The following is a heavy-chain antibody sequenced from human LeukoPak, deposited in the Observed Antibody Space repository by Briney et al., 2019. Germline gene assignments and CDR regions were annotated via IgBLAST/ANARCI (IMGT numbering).Heavy chain of an antibody. V-gene: IGHV3-7*01. CDR1: GFTFSSYW. D-gene: IGHD3-22*01. CDR2: IKKDGSEK. CDR3: ARDRATYYDSSGPLDY. J-gene: IGHJ4*02. Sequence: GGSLRLSCAASGFTFSSYWMGWVRQAPGKGLEWVANIKKDGSEKYYVDSVKGRFTISRDNAKNSLYLQMKSLRAEDTAVYYCARDRATYYDSSGPLDYWGQGTLVTVSS.